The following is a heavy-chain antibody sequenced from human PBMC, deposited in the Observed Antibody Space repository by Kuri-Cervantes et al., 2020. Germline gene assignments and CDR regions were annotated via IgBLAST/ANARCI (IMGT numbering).Heavy chain of an antibody. CDR1: GGSISSYY. Sequence: LRLSCTVSGGSISSYYWSWIRQHPGKGLEWIGYIYYSGSTYYNPSLKSRVTISVDTSKNQFSLKLSSVTAADTAVYYCAREGWFGELLFFDLWGRGTLVTVSS. CDR3: AREGWFGELLFFDL. D-gene: IGHD3-10*01. J-gene: IGHJ2*01. V-gene: IGHV4-31*03. CDR2: IYYSGST.